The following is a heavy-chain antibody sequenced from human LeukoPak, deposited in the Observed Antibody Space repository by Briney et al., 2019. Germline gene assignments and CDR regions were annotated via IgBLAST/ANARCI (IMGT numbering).Heavy chain of an antibody. V-gene: IGHV4-34*01. J-gene: IGHJ6*02. CDR2: INHSGSI. Sequence: SETLSLTCAVYGGSFSGYYWSWIRQPPGKGLDWIGEINHSGSINYNPSLKSRVIISVDTSKNQFSLKLTSVTAADTAVFYCARAGPSYYYYGMDVWGQGTTVTVSS. CDR3: ARAGPSYYYYGMDV. CDR1: GGSFSGYY.